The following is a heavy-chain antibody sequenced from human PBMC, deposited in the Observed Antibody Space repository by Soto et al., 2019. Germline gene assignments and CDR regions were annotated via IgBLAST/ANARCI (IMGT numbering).Heavy chain of an antibody. CDR1: GFTFSHCG. J-gene: IGHJ4*02. V-gene: IGHV3-33*01. CDR3: ARDEGAPRTYYLYY. CDR2: IWYDGTKQ. Sequence: GGSLRLSCATSGFTFSHCGFHWVRQAPGKGLEWVAFIWYDGTKQYYADSVKGRFTITRDNSKNTLYLGMNSLRGDDTAVYFCARDEGAPRTYYLYYWGQGALVTVSS.